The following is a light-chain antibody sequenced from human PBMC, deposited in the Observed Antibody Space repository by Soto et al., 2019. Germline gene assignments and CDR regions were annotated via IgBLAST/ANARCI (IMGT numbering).Light chain of an antibody. V-gene: IGLV2-23*01. CDR1: SSDVGSYNL. J-gene: IGLJ1*01. CDR3: SSYAGSRTYV. Sequence: QSALTRPASVSGSPGQSITISCTGTSSDVGSYNLVSWYQQHPGKAPKLMIYEGSKRPSGVSNRFSGSRSGNTASLTISGLLAEDEADYYCSSYAGSRTYVFGTGTKLTVL. CDR2: EGS.